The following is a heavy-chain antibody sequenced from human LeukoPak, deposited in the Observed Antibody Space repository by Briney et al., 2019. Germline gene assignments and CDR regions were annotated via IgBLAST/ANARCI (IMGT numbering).Heavy chain of an antibody. V-gene: IGHV4-34*01. CDR2: INHSGST. D-gene: IGHD1-26*01. J-gene: IGHJ5*02. CDR3: ARGIVGALNWFDP. Sequence: NPSETLSLTCAVYGGSFSGYYWSWIRQPPGKGLEWIGEINHSGSTNYNPSLKSRVTISVDTSKNQFSLKLSSVTAADTAVYYCARGIVGALNWFDPWGQGTLVTVSS. CDR1: GGSFSGYY.